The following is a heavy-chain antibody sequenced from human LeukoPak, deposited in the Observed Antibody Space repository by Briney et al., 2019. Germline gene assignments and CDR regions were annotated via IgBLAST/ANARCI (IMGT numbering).Heavy chain of an antibody. Sequence: GGSLRLSCVASGCTFSDSWMGWVRQAPGKGLEWVANMNQDGSEKDYVDSVKGRFTISRDNARNSLYLQMGSLRAEDTAVYYCATYTHWVAGDVWGQGTTVTVSS. D-gene: IGHD3-16*01. V-gene: IGHV3-7*01. CDR1: GCTFSDSW. CDR2: MNQDGSEK. J-gene: IGHJ6*02. CDR3: ATYTHWVAGDV.